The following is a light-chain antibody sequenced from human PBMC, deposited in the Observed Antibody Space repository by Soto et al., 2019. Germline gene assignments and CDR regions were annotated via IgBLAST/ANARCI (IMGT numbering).Light chain of an antibody. CDR2: GAS. CDR1: QSINSN. J-gene: IGKJ1*01. CDR3: QQYSNWWS. Sequence: EIVMTQSPATLSVSPGERATLSCRASQSINSNLAWYQQEPGQAPRLLIYGASTRATGVPARFSGSGSGTEFTLTISSLQSEDFALYYCQQYSNWWSFGQGTKVDIK. V-gene: IGKV3-15*01.